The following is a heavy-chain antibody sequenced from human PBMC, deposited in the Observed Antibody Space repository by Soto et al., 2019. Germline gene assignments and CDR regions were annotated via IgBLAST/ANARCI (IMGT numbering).Heavy chain of an antibody. CDR1: GLNFGCHS. D-gene: IGHD3-22*01. CDR2: ISSSSSYI. Sequence: VRLSCTASGLNFGCHSMNWVSHAKGEGLEWVSSISSSSSYIYYADSVKGRFTISRDNAKNSLYLQMNSLRAEDTAVYYCARDPGYYDSSGYYYHFDFCGQGTLVT. J-gene: IGHJ4*02. V-gene: IGHV3-21*01. CDR3: ARDPGYYDSSGYYYHFDF.